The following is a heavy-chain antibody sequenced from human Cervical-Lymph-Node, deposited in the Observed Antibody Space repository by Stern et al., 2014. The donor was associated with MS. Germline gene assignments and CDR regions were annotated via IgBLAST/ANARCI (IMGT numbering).Heavy chain of an antibody. V-gene: IGHV2-5*02. CDR2: IYWDDSK. D-gene: IGHD2-2*01. CDR1: GFSLSTSGVG. Sequence: QVTLRESGPTLVKPTQTLTLTCTFSGFSLSTSGVGVGWIRQPPGKALEWLAFIYWDDSKRYSPSLKNRLTITKDTSKNQVVLTMNNMDPVDTATFYCPTHAPGVVPAALDYWGQGTLVTVS. CDR3: PTHAPGVVPAALDY. J-gene: IGHJ4*02.